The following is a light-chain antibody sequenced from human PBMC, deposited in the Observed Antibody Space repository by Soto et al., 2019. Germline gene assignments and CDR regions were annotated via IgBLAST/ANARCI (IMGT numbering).Light chain of an antibody. V-gene: IGKV1-12*01. CDR2: AAS. CDR3: HQADSFPLS. Sequence: DIQMTQSPSSVSASIGDRVTISCRASQSIYKWLVWYQQKSGKAPKLLIYAASSLQSGVPSRFSGSGYGTAFTRTISSLQPEDFATDYCHQADSFPLSFGGGKKVEI. J-gene: IGKJ4*01. CDR1: QSIYKW.